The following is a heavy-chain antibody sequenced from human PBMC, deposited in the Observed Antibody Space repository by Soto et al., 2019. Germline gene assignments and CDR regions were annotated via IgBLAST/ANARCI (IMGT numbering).Heavy chain of an antibody. V-gene: IGHV3-48*02. CDR2: ISSSSSTI. J-gene: IGHJ5*02. CDR3: ARDSWFHT. Sequence: WVRQAPGKGLEWVSYISSSSSTIYYADSVKGRFSISSDNAKNSVYLQMISLRDEDTPLYYIARDSWFHTWGQGPLVTVSS.